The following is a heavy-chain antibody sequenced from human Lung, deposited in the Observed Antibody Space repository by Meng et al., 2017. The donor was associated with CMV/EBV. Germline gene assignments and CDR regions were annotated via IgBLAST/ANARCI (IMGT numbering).Heavy chain of an antibody. J-gene: IGHJ5*02. D-gene: IGHD2-21*02. V-gene: IGHV4-59*01. Sequence: SXTLSLTCNISGDSMANFYWTWIRQPPGKGLEWVGSVFHTGDTMYNSSLKGRLTLSVDTSRKQVSLRLVSLNTADTATYYCARGRSCVDGVCYDDHNYFGPWGQGTXVTVSS. CDR1: GDSMANFY. CDR3: ARGRSCVDGVCYDDHNYFGP. CDR2: VFHTGDT.